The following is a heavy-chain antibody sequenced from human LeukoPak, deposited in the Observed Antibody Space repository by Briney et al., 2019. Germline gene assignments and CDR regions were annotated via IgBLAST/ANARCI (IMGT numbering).Heavy chain of an antibody. D-gene: IGHD1-14*01. V-gene: IGHV1-69*13. CDR3: ARGTDYYYGMDV. CDR2: IIPIFGTA. J-gene: IGHJ6*02. CDR1: GGTFSSYA. Sequence: GASVKVSCKASGGTFSSYAISWVRQAPGQGLEWMGGIIPIFGTANYAQKFQGRVTITADESTSTAYMELSSLRSEDTAVYYCARGTDYYYGMDVWSQGTTVTVSS.